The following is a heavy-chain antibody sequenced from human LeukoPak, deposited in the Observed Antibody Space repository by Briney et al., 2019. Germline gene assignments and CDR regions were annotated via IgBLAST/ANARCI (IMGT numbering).Heavy chain of an antibody. CDR2: INAGNGNT. CDR1: GYTFTSYA. D-gene: IGHD6-19*01. Sequence: ASVKVSCKASGYTFTSYAMHWVRQAPGQRLEWMGWINAGNGNTKYSQKFQGRVTITRDTSACTAYMELSSLRSEDTAVYYCARSSLVAVAGNWFDPWGQGTLVTVSS. V-gene: IGHV1-3*01. J-gene: IGHJ5*02. CDR3: ARSSLVAVAGNWFDP.